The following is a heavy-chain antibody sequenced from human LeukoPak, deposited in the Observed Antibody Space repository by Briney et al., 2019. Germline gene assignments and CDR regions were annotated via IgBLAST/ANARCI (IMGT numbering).Heavy chain of an antibody. V-gene: IGHV3-48*01. CDR3: AKVVSSSWLGGFDY. J-gene: IGHJ4*02. CDR1: GFTFSSYS. D-gene: IGHD6-13*01. CDR2: ISSSGSTI. Sequence: PGGSLRLSCTASGFTFSSYSMNRVRQAPGKGLEWVSYISSSGSTIYYADSVKGRFTISRDNSKNTLYLQMNSLRAEDTAVYYCAKVVSSSWLGGFDYWGQGTLVTVSS.